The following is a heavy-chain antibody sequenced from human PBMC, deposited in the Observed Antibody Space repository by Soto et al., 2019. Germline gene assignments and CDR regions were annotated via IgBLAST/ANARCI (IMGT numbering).Heavy chain of an antibody. V-gene: IGHV3-11*01. Sequence: QVQLVESGGGLVKPGGSLRLSCAASGFTFSAYYMSWIRQAPGKGLEWVSYISSSGSTIYYADSVKGRFTISRDNAKNSLYLLLNSLRAEDSAVDYCAGMPYYDILTGRRIDYWGQGTLVTVSS. J-gene: IGHJ4*02. CDR2: ISSSGSTI. CDR1: GFTFSAYY. CDR3: AGMPYYDILTGRRIDY. D-gene: IGHD3-9*01.